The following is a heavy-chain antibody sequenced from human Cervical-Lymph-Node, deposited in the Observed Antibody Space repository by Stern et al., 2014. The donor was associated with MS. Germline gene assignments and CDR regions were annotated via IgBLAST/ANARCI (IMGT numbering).Heavy chain of an antibody. Sequence: QLQLQESGPGLVKPSGTLSLTCAVSGGSVSSTNWWSWVRQSPGKGLEWIGNIYHSVASNYRPSLRSRVSISLDNSKNHLSLHLTSVTAADTAVYYCARERQQYCNSEGCSYWYFDLWGRGTLVTVSS. CDR3: ARERQQYCNSEGCSYWYFDL. D-gene: IGHD2/OR15-2a*01. V-gene: IGHV4-4*02. J-gene: IGHJ2*01. CDR1: GGSVSSTNW. CDR2: IYHSVAS.